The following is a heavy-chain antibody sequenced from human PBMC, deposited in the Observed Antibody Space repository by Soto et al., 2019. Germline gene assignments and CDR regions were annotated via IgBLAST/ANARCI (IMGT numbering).Heavy chain of an antibody. CDR3: VRHAQWIIRAY. V-gene: IGHV4-39*01. CDR2: INYSGDI. Sequence: SQTLSLTCTVSDGSISSVGYCCSLIQQHPGKGLEWIGSINYSGDIMYNPSLKSRLTLFVDTSKNQFSLKLSSVTAADTAVYYCVRHAQWIIRAYWGQGSLVNVPQ. J-gene: IGHJ4*02. CDR1: DGSISSVGYC. D-gene: IGHD5-12*01.